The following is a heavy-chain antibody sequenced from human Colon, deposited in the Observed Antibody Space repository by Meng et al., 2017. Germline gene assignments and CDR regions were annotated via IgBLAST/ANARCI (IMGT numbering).Heavy chain of an antibody. D-gene: IGHD3-22*01. Sequence: GPGLVKASGDPSLTCAVSSYSISYDNGWSWVRQPTGKGLEWIGEIHHGRGTNYTPALRSRVTFSLDKSRNQLSLTLTSVTAADTAVYYCARNGFYSLGYWGPGALVTVSS. V-gene: IGHV4-4*02. CDR2: IHHGRGT. J-gene: IGHJ4*02. CDR1: SYSISYDNG. CDR3: ARNGFYSLGY.